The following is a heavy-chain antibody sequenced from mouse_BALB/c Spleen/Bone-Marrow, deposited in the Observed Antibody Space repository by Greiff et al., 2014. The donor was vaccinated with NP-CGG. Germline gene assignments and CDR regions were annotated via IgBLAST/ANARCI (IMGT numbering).Heavy chain of an antibody. CDR1: GYTFSSYW. CDR3: ARSPY. J-gene: IGHJ3*01. Sequence: QVQLQQSGAELMKPGASVKISCKATGYTFSSYWIEWVKQRPGHGLEWIGEILPGSGTTNLNEKFKGKATFTADTSSNTAYMQLSSLTSEDSAVYYCARSPYWGQGTLVTVSA. CDR2: ILPGSGTT. V-gene: IGHV1-9*01.